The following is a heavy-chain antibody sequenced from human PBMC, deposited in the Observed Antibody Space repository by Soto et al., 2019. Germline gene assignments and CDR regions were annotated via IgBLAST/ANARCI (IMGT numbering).Heavy chain of an antibody. J-gene: IGHJ1*01. Sequence: SLRHSCSSALFNFSTYAMSLVLQSPVKLLECFSAISGSGGITYSADSVKGRFTISRDNSKNTLYLQMNSLRAEDTAVYYCAKVGMNYYDSSGSRSLDYQHWGQGTLVTVSS. D-gene: IGHD3-22*01. CDR3: AKVGMNYYDSSGSRSLDYQH. V-gene: IGHV3-23*01. CDR1: LFNFSTYA. CDR2: ISGSGGIT.